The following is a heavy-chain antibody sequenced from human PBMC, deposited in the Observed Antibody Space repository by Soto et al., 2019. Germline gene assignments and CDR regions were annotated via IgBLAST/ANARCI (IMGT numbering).Heavy chain of an antibody. D-gene: IGHD2-2*01. J-gene: IGHJ4*02. V-gene: IGHV3-21*01. Sequence: GGSLRLSCAASGFTFSSYSMNWVRQAPGKGLEWVSSISSSSSYIYYADSVKGQFTISRDNAKNSLYLQMNSLRAEDTAVYYCARDLAFRYCSSTSCYFDYWGQGTLVTVSS. CDR1: GFTFSSYS. CDR2: ISSSSSYI. CDR3: ARDLAFRYCSSTSCYFDY.